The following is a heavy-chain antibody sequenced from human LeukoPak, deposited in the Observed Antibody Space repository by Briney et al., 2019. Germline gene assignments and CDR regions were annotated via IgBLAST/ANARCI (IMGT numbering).Heavy chain of an antibody. V-gene: IGHV4-4*07. J-gene: IGHJ4*02. CDR2: IYASGNT. D-gene: IGHD2-2*01. Sequence: SSETLSLTCTVSGGSISSYYWSWVRQPAGKGLEWIGRIYASGNTNYNPSLKGRLTMTVDTSKNQFSLNLSSVTAADTAVYYCARLKVGTCSSTSCYELDYWGQGTLVTVSS. CDR1: GGSISSYY. CDR3: ARLKVGTCSSTSCYELDY.